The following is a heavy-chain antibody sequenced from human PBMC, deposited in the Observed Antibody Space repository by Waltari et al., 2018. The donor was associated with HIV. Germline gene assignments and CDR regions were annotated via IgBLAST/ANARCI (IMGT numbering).Heavy chain of an antibody. CDR2: IYYSGST. V-gene: IGHV4-39*01. CDR3: ARHRGPANPRNWFDP. Sequence: QLQLQESGPGLVKPSETLSLTCTVPGGSISSSSYYWGWIRQPPGKGLEWIESIYYSGSTDHNPTHKSRVTIAVDTSKNQFSLKLSSVTAADTAVYYGARHRGPANPRNWFDPWGQGTLVTVSS. D-gene: IGHD3-10*01. J-gene: IGHJ5*02. CDR1: GGSISSSSYY.